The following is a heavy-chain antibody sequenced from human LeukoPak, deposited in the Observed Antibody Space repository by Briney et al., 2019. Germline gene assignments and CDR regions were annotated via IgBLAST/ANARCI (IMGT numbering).Heavy chain of an antibody. Sequence: GGSLRLSCAASGFTFSNYWMHWVRQAPGKGLVWVSRNNPDGSSTDYADSVKGRFTISRDNARNTLYLQMNSLRVEDTAIYYCVRGTNDWTGIDYWGQGTLVTVSS. J-gene: IGHJ4*02. CDR3: VRGTNDWTGIDY. D-gene: IGHD2-8*01. CDR2: NNPDGSST. V-gene: IGHV3-74*01. CDR1: GFTFSNYW.